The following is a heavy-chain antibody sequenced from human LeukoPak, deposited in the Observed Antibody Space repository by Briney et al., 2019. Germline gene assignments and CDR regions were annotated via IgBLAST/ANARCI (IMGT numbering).Heavy chain of an antibody. Sequence: PGGSLRLSCAASGFTFSSYSMNWVRQAPGKGLEWVSSISSRSSYIYYADSVKGRFTISRDNAKNSLYLQMNSLRAEDTAVYYCARGSGLLTENWFDPWGQGTLVTVSS. CDR3: ARGSGLLTENWFDP. CDR2: ISSRSSYI. J-gene: IGHJ5*02. D-gene: IGHD3-22*01. V-gene: IGHV3-21*01. CDR1: GFTFSSYS.